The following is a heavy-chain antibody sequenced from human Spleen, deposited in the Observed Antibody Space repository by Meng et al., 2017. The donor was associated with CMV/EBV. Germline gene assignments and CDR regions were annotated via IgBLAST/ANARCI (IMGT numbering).Heavy chain of an antibody. Sequence: FTFSNHAMHWVRQAPGKGLEWVAVISSDGRKKYSAESVMGRFTISRDNSKNTLYLQMSTLRAEDTALYYCARDRPPLYDSSGRGVDNWGQGTLVTVSS. J-gene: IGHJ4*02. D-gene: IGHD3-22*01. CDR3: ARDRPPLYDSSGRGVDN. CDR2: ISSDGRKK. CDR1: FTFSNHA. V-gene: IGHV3-30*04.